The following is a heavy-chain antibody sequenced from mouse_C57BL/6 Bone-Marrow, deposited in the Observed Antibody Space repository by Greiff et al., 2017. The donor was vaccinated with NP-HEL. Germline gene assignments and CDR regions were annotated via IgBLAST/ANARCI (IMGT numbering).Heavy chain of an antibody. Sequence: VQLQQSGAELARPGASVKLSCKASGYTFTSYGISWVQQRPGQGLEWIGEIYPRSGNTYYNEKFKGKATLTADKSSSTAYMELRSLTSEDSAVYFCARFSLSYYSNYVAYYYAMDYWGQGTSVTVSS. CDR3: ARFSLSYYSNYVAYYYAMDY. J-gene: IGHJ4*01. CDR2: IYPRSGNT. D-gene: IGHD2-5*01. V-gene: IGHV1-81*01. CDR1: GYTFTSYG.